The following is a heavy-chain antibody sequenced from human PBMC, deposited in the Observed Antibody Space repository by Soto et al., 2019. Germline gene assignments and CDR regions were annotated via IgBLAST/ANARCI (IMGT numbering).Heavy chain of an antibody. D-gene: IGHD2-2*02. CDR1: GGTFSSYA. Sequence: SVKVSCKASGGTFSSYASSWLRQYPGQGLEWMGGIIPIFGTANYAQKFQGRVTITADESTSTAYMELSSLRSEDTAVYYCAGDCSSTSCYTPFDYWGQGTLVTAPQ. CDR2: IIPIFGTA. J-gene: IGHJ4*02. CDR3: AGDCSSTSCYTPFDY. V-gene: IGHV1-69*13.